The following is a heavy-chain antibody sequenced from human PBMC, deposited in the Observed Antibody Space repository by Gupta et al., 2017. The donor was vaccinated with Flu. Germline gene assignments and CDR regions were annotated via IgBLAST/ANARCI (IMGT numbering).Heavy chain of an antibody. CDR1: GGSFSGYY. V-gene: IGHV4-34*01. J-gene: IGHJ4*02. CDR2: INHSGST. Sequence: QVQLQQWGAGLLKPSETLSLTCAVYGGSFSGYYWSWIRQPPGKGLEWIWEINHSGSTNYNPSLKSRVTISVDTSKNQFSLKLSSVTAADTAWYYCARGMVLRYFDWFQGTLVTVSS. D-gene: IGHD3-9*01. CDR3: ARGMVLRYFD.